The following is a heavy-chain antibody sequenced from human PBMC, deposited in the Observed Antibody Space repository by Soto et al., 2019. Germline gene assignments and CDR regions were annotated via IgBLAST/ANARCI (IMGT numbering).Heavy chain of an antibody. CDR2: IYHSGST. J-gene: IGHJ4*02. CDR1: GGSISSSNW. Sequence: SETLSLTCAVSGGSISSSNWWRWVRQPPGKGLEWIGGIYHSGSTNYNPSLKSRVTISVDKSKNQFSLKLSSVTAAETAVYYCARKRLAARHNFDYWGQGTLVTVSS. D-gene: IGHD6-6*01. CDR3: ARKRLAARHNFDY. V-gene: IGHV4-4*02.